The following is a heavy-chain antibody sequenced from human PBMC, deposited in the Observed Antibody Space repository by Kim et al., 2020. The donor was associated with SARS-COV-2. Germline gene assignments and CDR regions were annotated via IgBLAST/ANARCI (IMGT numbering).Heavy chain of an antibody. V-gene: IGHV1-2*06. J-gene: IGHJ4*02. Sequence: ASVKVSCKASGYTFNGNYMHWVRLAPGQGLEWMGRINPNTGVTNYAQKFQGRVIMTRDTSVSTAYMELSSLTSDDTAVYYCARGANCGDSKCNDYWGQGTLVTVSS. CDR2: INPNTGVT. CDR3: ARGANCGDSKCNDY. D-gene: IGHD1-1*01. CDR1: GYTFNGNY.